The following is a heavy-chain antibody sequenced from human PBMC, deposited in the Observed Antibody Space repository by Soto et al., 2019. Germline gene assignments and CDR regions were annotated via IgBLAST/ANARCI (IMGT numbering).Heavy chain of an antibody. J-gene: IGHJ4*02. CDR1: GGSFSGYY. D-gene: IGHD6-6*01. V-gene: IGHV4-34*01. CDR2: INHSGST. CDR3: ARGRYVGIAARPLDY. Sequence: SETLSLTCAVYGGSFSGYYWSWIRQPPGKGLEWIGEINHSGSTNYNPSLKSRVTISVDTSKNQFSLKLSSVTAADTAVYYCARGRYVGIAARPLDYWGQGTLVTVSS.